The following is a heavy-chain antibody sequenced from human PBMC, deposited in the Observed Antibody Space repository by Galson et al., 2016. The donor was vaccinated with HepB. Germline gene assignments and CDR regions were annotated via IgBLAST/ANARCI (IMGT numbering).Heavy chain of an antibody. D-gene: IGHD2-15*01. CDR2: IYSGGST. CDR1: GFAVSRNY. CDR3: AREGGVGAATRVYYYYGMDV. Sequence: SLRLSCAASGFAVSRNYMSWVRQAPGKGLEWVSLIYSGGSTYYADSVKGRFTISRDNSKNTLYLQMNSLRAEDTAVYYCAREGGVGAATRVYYYYGMDVWGQGTTVIVSS. J-gene: IGHJ6*02. V-gene: IGHV3-66*01.